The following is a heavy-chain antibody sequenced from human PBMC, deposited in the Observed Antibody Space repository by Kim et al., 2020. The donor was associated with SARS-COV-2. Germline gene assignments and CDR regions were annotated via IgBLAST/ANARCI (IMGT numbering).Heavy chain of an antibody. CDR1: GGSFSGYY. Sequence: SETLSLTCAVSGGSFSGYYWSWIRKPPGKGLEWMGEVNHSGSTNSNPSLKSRIPISVDTSTIQFSLKLSSVTAADTAVYYCARGAAYYGSGILWLARLYYYCGEAGGGRGTMAIAS. J-gene: IGHJ6*02. V-gene: IGHV4-34*01. CDR2: VNHSGST. D-gene: IGHD3-10*01. CDR3: ARGAAYYGSGILWLARLYYYCGEAG.